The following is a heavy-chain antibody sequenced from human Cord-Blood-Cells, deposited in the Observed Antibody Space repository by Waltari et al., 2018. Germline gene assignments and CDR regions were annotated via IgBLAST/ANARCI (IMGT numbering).Heavy chain of an antibody. CDR2: INPNSGGT. J-gene: IGHJ4*02. CDR3: AREGCTGGVCYVTAFDY. Sequence: QVQLVQSGAEVKKPGASVKVSCKASGYTFTGYYMHWVRQAPGQGLEWMGRINPNSGGTNYAQKFQGRVTMTRDTSISTAYMELSRLRSDDTAVYYCAREGCTGGVCYVTAFDYWGQGTLVTVSS. D-gene: IGHD2-8*02. V-gene: IGHV1-2*06. CDR1: GYTFTGYY.